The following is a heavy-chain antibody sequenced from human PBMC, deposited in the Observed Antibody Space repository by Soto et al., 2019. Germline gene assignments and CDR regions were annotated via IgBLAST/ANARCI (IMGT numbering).Heavy chain of an antibody. Sequence: SLRLSCAASGFTFSSYGMHWVRQAPGKGLEWVAVIWYDGSNKYYADSVKGRFTISRDNSKNTLYLQMNSLRAEDTAVYYCAREDDYIGGIRYYMDVWGKGTTVTVSS. V-gene: IGHV3-33*01. CDR1: GFTFSSYG. D-gene: IGHD3-16*01. CDR3: AREDDYIGGIRYYMDV. J-gene: IGHJ6*03. CDR2: IWYDGSNK.